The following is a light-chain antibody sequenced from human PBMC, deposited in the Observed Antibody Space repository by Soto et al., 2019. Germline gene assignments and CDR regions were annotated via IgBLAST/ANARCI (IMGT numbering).Light chain of an antibody. V-gene: IGLV1-44*01. CDR2: SNN. Sequence: QAVVTQPPSASGTPGQRVTISCSGSSSNIGSNTVNWYQQLPGTAPTLLIYSNNQRPSGVPARFSGSKSGTSASLAISGLQSEDEADYYCAAWDDSLNGAVFGGGTQLTVL. CDR1: SSNIGSNT. CDR3: AAWDDSLNGAV. J-gene: IGLJ7*01.